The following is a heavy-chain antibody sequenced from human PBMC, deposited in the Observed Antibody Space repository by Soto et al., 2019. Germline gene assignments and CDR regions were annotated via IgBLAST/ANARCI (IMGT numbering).Heavy chain of an antibody. CDR3: VRDLYGSGTSLRGWFDP. CDR1: GFTFSDYY. J-gene: IGHJ5*02. D-gene: IGHD3-10*01. Sequence: QEQLVESGGGWVKPGGSLRLSCAASGFTFSDYYIAWIRQAPGKGLEWISYISSSGIYKRYADSVKGRFTIARDNAKNSLDLQMNSLRDDDTAVYYCVRDLYGSGTSLRGWFDPWGQGTLVTVSS. CDR2: ISSSGIYK. V-gene: IGHV3-11*06.